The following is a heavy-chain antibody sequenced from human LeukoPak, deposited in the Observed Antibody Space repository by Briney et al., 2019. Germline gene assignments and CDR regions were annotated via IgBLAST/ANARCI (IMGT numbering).Heavy chain of an antibody. CDR2: INPSGGST. J-gene: IGHJ4*02. Sequence: ASAEVSCKASGYTFTSYYMHWVRQAPGQGLEWMGIINPSGGSTSYAQKFQGRVTMTRDTSTSTVYMELSSLRSEDTAVYYCARDRGWAGYSYGFYYWGQGTLVTVSS. CDR1: GYTFTSYY. D-gene: IGHD5-18*01. CDR3: ARDRGWAGYSYGFYY. V-gene: IGHV1-46*01.